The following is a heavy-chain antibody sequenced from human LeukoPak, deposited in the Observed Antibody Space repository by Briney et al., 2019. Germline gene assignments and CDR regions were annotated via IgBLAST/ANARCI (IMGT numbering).Heavy chain of an antibody. CDR1: GYTFTSYG. Sequence: ASVKVSCKASGYTFTSYGISWVRQAPGQGLEWMGWISAYNGNTNYAQKLQGRVTMTTDTSTSTAYMELRSLRSDDTVVYYCARDLGYTAPYYYYGMDVWGQGTTVTVSS. J-gene: IGHJ6*02. CDR2: ISAYNGNT. CDR3: ARDLGYTAPYYYYGMDV. D-gene: IGHD3-16*01. V-gene: IGHV1-18*01.